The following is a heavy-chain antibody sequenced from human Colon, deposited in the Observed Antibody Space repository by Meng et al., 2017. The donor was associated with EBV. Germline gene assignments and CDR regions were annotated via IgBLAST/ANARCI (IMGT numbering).Heavy chain of an antibody. V-gene: IGHV4-34*02. CDR2: IHPSGSI. J-gene: IGHJ2*01. Sequence: GQLQQGGAGLLKPSETLSLSCVVYGGSLSDYYCSWIRQSPGRGLEWIGEIHPSGSIFYNPSLQSRVTISVDTSKNQFSLNLNSVTAADTAVYFCSRGVDSYKLGNLWGRGTLVTVSS. CDR1: GGSLSDYY. D-gene: IGHD7-27*01. CDR3: SRGVDSYKLGNL.